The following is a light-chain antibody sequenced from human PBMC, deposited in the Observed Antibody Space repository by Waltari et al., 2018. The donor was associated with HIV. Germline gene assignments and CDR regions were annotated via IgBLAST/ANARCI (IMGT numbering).Light chain of an antibody. CDR2: NTS. Sequence: EIVMTQSPGTLSLVPGERVTLSCRASQRVSSNLAWYQQRPGQAPRLVIYNTSARATGIPARFSGSGSGTEFTLTISGLQSEDFAVYYCQQYNNWPPRYTFGQGTKLEI. CDR3: QQYNNWPPRYT. CDR1: QRVSSN. V-gene: IGKV3-15*01. J-gene: IGKJ2*01.